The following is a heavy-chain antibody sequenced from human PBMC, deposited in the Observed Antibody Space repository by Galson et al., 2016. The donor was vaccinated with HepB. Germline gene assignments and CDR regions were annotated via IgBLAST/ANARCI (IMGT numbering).Heavy chain of an antibody. D-gene: IGHD2-2*01. V-gene: IGHV4-34*01. Sequence: LRLSCAASGFTFSVSALNWVRQAPGKGLQWIGEIYHSGSTNYNPSLKSRVTILVDKSKNQFSLKLTSVTAADTAVYYCARNGCSSMSCFIDYGMDVWGQGTTVTVSS. CDR1: GFTFSVSA. J-gene: IGHJ6*02. CDR2: IYHSGST. CDR3: ARNGCSSMSCFIDYGMDV.